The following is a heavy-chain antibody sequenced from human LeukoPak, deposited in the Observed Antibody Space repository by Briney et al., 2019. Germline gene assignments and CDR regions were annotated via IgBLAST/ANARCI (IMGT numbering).Heavy chain of an antibody. Sequence: PGRSLRLSCAASGFSFDTYSMHWVRQAPGQGLEWVALIWHDGSHKFYSNSVRCQFTISRDNSKNTVYLQMNNLRPDDTAEYYCAIEIFGSGSYPDFWGQGTLVTVSS. V-gene: IGHV3-33*01. CDR3: AIEIFGSGSYPDF. CDR2: IWHDGSHK. D-gene: IGHD3-10*01. CDR1: GFSFDTYS. J-gene: IGHJ4*02.